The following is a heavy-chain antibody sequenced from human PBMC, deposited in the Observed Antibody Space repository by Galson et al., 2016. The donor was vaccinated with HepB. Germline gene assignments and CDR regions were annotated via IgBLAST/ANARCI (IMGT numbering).Heavy chain of an antibody. Sequence: SLRLSCAASGFTFRSYAMNWVRQAPGKGLEWVSGISGGGMTTYYADSVKGRFTISRDNSKNTLYVQMNSLRAEDTAVYYCAKGAGDYGGNFVFDSWGQGILVTVSS. J-gene: IGHJ4*02. V-gene: IGHV3-23*01. CDR3: AKGAGDYGGNFVFDS. CDR1: GFTFRSYA. D-gene: IGHD4-23*01. CDR2: ISGGGMTT.